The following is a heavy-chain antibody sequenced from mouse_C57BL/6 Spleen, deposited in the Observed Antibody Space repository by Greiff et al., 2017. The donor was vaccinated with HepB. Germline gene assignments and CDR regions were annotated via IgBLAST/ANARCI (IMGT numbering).Heavy chain of an antibody. CDR2: ISSGSSTI. Sequence: DVQLVESGGGLVKPGGSLKLSCAASGFTFSDYGMHWVRQAPEKGLEWVAYISSGSSTIYYADTVKGRFTISRDNAKNTLFLQMTSLRSEDTAMYYCARRRVYYGNYVDFDVWGTGTTVTVSS. V-gene: IGHV5-17*01. CDR1: GFTFSDYG. J-gene: IGHJ1*03. D-gene: IGHD2-1*01. CDR3: ARRRVYYGNYVDFDV.